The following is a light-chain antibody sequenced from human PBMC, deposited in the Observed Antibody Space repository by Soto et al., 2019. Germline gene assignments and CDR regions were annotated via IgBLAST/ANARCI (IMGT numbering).Light chain of an antibody. V-gene: IGKV1-5*03. CDR1: RNIGSW. J-gene: IGKJ4*01. CDR2: RAS. Sequence: DIKMTQSPPTLSASVGDRVTITCRASRNIGSWLAWYQQKAGKAPNLLIYRASILETGVPSRFTGSASGTEFTLTISSLQPDDFATYYCQQHSNYPITFGGGTKVDIK. CDR3: QQHSNYPIT.